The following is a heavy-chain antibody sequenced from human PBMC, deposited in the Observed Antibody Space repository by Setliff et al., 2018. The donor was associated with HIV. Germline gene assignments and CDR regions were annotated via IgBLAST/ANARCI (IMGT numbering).Heavy chain of an antibody. J-gene: IGHJ6*02. Sequence: GGSLRLSCAASGFIFSSYAMHWVRQAPGKGLEWVAVMSYDGNNKYYADSVKGRFTISRDNSKNTRFLQMNSLRPEDTAVYYCAGDCRVGWVFTYGMDVWGQGTLVTVSS. CDR2: MSYDGNNK. V-gene: IGHV3-30*01. CDR3: AGDCRVGWVFTYGMDV. CDR1: GFIFSSYA. D-gene: IGHD6-13*01.